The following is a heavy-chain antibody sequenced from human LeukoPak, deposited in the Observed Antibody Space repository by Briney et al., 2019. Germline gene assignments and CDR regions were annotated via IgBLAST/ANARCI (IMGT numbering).Heavy chain of an antibody. CDR2: AYYSGST. J-gene: IGHJ4*02. D-gene: IGHD5-24*01. Sequence: SETLSLTCAVSGGSISSYYWSWVRQPPGKGLEWIGNAYYSGSTNYNPSLRSRVTISGDTSKNQVSLKLSSVTAADTAVYYCARYGDGYKLDYWGQGTLVTVSS. V-gene: IGHV4-59*01. CDR3: ARYGDGYKLDY. CDR1: GGSISSYY.